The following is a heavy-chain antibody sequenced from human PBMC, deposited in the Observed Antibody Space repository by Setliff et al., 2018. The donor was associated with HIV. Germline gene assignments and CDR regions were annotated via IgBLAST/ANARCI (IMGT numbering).Heavy chain of an antibody. CDR3: ARDSRDIVVVIAPEPEPYYYYGMDV. D-gene: IGHD2-15*01. CDR2: IIPIFGTP. Sequence: SVKVSCKASGDTFNSHAISWVRQAPGQGLEWMGGIIPIFGTPNYAQKFKGRLTITADESTSTVYMELSSLRSDDTAVYYCARDSRDIVVVIAPEPEPYYYYGMDVWGEGTTVTVS. V-gene: IGHV1-69*13. CDR1: GDTFNSHA. J-gene: IGHJ6*02.